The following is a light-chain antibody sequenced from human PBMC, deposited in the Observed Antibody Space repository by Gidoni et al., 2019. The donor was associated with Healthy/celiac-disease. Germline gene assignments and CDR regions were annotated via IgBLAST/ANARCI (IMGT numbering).Light chain of an antibody. CDR1: SSDVGGYNY. V-gene: IGLV2-14*01. Sequence: QSALTQPASVSGSPGQSITISCTGTSSDVGGYNYVSWYQQHPGKAPKLMIYEVSHRPSGVSNRFSGSKSGNTASLTISGLQAEDEADYYCSSYTSSSTLEGVFGGGTKLTVL. CDR2: EVS. J-gene: IGLJ3*02. CDR3: SSYTSSSTLEGV.